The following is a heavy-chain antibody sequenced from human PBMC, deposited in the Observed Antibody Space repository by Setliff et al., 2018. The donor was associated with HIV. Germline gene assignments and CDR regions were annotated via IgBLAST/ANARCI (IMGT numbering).Heavy chain of an antibody. CDR2: IYPYDSNI. D-gene: IGHD6-13*01. Sequence: SLKISCKALDYTFTTYWIGWVRQMPGEGLEWMGIIYPYDSNIRYNPSFQNQVTISADKSITTAYLQINNLKASDTATYYCARRDGRSMNAFQIWGPGTVVTVSS. CDR3: ARRDGRSMNAFQI. J-gene: IGHJ3*01. V-gene: IGHV5-51*01. CDR1: DYTFTTYW.